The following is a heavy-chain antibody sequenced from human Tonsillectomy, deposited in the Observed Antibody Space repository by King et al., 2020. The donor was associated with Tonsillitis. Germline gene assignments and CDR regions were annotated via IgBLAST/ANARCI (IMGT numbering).Heavy chain of an antibody. Sequence: VQLVESGGGLVQPGGSLRLSCAASGFTFSNYWMHWVRQVPGKGLVWVSRISYDGSSASYADSVKGRFTISRDNAKNTLYLQMNSLRAEDTAVYYCARGSIVVMVSGFESRLDWLDPWGQGTLVTVSS. V-gene: IGHV3-74*01. D-gene: IGHD2-8*01. CDR3: ARGSIVVMVSGFESRLDWLDP. CDR1: GFTFSNYW. CDR2: ISYDGSSA. J-gene: IGHJ5*02.